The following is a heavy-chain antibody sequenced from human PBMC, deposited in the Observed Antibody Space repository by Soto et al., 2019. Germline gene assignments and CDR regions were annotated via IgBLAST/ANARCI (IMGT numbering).Heavy chain of an antibody. J-gene: IGHJ4*02. CDR2: IIPIFGAA. CDR1: GGTFSMYA. V-gene: IGHV1-69*13. CDR3: ASPRGYSYGNFDY. D-gene: IGHD5-18*01. Sequence: SVKVSCKAPGGTFSMYAISWVLQSPGQWLEWMGGIIPIFGAANYAQKFQGRVTITADESTSTAYMELSSLRSEDTAVYYCASPRGYSYGNFDYWGQGTLVTVSS.